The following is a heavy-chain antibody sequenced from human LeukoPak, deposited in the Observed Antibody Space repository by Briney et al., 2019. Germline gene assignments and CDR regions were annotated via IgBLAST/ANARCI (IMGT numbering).Heavy chain of an antibody. J-gene: IGHJ4*02. D-gene: IGHD3-22*01. CDR1: GGSIGSYS. CDR3: ARGVFYYDTSGRGYYFDY. V-gene: IGHV4-4*07. Sequence: SETLSLTCTVSGGSIGSYSWSWIRQPAGKGLEWIGRIYTSGGTVYNPSLKSRVTMSVDTSKNQFSLKLSSVTAADTAVYYCARGVFYYDTSGRGYYFDYWGQGTLVTVSS. CDR2: IYTSGGT.